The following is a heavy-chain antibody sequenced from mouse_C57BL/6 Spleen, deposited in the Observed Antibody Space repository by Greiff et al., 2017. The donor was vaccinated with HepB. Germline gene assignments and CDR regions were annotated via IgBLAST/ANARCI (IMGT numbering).Heavy chain of an antibody. CDR3: ARSDGNYDYAMDY. Sequence: QVQLQQPGAELVKPGASVKLSCKASGYTFTSYWMHWVKQRPGQGLEWIGMIHHNSGSTNYNEKFKSKATLTVDKSSSTAYMQLSSLTSEDSAVYYCARSDGNYDYAMDYWGQGTSVTVSS. CDR2: IHHNSGST. CDR1: GYTFTSYW. V-gene: IGHV1-64*01. D-gene: IGHD2-1*01. J-gene: IGHJ4*01.